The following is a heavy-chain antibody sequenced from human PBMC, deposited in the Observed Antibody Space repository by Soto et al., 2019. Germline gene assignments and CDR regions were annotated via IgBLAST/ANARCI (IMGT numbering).Heavy chain of an antibody. V-gene: IGHV3-21*01. J-gene: IGHJ6*02. CDR1: GFTFSGYG. Sequence: PGGSLRLSCAASGFTFSGYGMNWVRQTPGKGLEWVASISIRSDIYYADSAKGGFTISSDNDTDSMSLQMISLRADDTAAYYCGREDTVCPVVCGVYVWGQGTT. CDR3: GREDTVCPVVCGVYV. CDR2: ISIRSDI. D-gene: IGHD2-8*02.